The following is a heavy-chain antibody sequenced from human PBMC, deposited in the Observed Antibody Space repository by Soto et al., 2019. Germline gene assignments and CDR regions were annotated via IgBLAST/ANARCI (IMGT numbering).Heavy chain of an antibody. CDR1: GGSISSGGYY. CDR2: IYYSGST. J-gene: IGHJ3*02. CDR3: ARGAYGDYSDAFDI. Sequence: SETLSLTCTVSGGSISSGGYYWSWIRQHPGKGLEWIGYIYYSGSTYYNPSLKSRVTISVDTSKNQFSLKLSSVTAADTAVYYCARGAYGDYSDAFDIWGQGTMVTVSS. V-gene: IGHV4-31*03. D-gene: IGHD4-17*01.